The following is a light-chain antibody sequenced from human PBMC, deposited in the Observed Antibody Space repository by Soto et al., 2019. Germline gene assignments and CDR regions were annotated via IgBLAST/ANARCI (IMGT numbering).Light chain of an antibody. Sequence: QSALTQSPSASGTPGERVTISCSGSSSSFASGSVNWYQQLPGTAPRLLIYTNDQRPSGVPDRFSGSKSRTSASLAISGLQSDDEGDYYCAFWADSLNGPIFGGGTKLTVL. CDR3: AFWADSLNGPI. V-gene: IGLV1-44*01. CDR2: TND. J-gene: IGLJ2*01. CDR1: SSSFASGS.